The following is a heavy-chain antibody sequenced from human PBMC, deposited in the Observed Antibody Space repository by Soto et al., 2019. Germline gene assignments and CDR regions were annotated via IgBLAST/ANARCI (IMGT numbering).Heavy chain of an antibody. CDR3: ARSKSSSQYSYFDL. V-gene: IGHV1-3*01. CDR1: GYTFTSYA. Sequence: ASVKISCKASGYTFTSYAMHWVHQAPGQRLEWMGWINAGNGNTKYSQKFQGRVTITRDTSASTAYMELSSLRSEDTAVYYCARSKSSSQYSYFDLWGRGTLVTVSS. J-gene: IGHJ2*01. CDR2: INAGNGNT. D-gene: IGHD6-6*01.